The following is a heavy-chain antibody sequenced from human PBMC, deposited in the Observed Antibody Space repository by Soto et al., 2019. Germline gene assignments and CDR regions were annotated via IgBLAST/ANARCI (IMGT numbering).Heavy chain of an antibody. V-gene: IGHV3-21*01. Sequence: GGSLRLSCAASGFTFSSYSMNWVRQAPGKGLEWVSSISSSSSYIYYADSVKGRFTISRDNAKNSLYLQMNSLRAEDTAVYYCAREIGGIGSGAYGMDVWGQGTTVTVSS. CDR3: AREIGGIGSGAYGMDV. CDR1: GFTFSSYS. CDR2: ISSSSSYI. D-gene: IGHD3-10*01. J-gene: IGHJ6*02.